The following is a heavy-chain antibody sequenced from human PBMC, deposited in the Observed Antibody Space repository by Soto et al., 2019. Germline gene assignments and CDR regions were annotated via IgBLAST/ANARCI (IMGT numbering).Heavy chain of an antibody. J-gene: IGHJ4*02. CDR1: GRSFSRSH. D-gene: IGHD2-8*02. CDR3: ARDKITGLFDY. CDR2: INHSGST. Sequence: SETLSLTCAIYGRSFSRSHWTWISQPPGTGLEWIGEINHSGSTNYNPSLKRRVTISVDTSKNQFALMLTSVIAADTAVYYCARDKITGLFDYWGQGALVTVSS. V-gene: IGHV4-34*01.